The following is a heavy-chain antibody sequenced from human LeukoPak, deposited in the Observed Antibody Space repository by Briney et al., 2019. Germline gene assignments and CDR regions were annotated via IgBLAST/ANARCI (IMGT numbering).Heavy chain of an antibody. CDR2: IYHTGHS. D-gene: IGHD2-15*01. CDR3: ARHCIGGTCYDS. V-gene: IGHV4-59*08. CDR1: GVSISDFY. J-gene: IGHJ5*01. Sequence: SETLSLTCTVSGVSISDFYWSWIRQPPGEGLEWIGYIYHTGHSNYNPSLKSRVTMSVDTSKNHLSLNLTTVTAADSAVYYCARHCIGGTCYDSWGQGTLDTVSS.